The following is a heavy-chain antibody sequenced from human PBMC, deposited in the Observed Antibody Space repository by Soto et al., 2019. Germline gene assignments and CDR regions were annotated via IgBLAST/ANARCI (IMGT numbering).Heavy chain of an antibody. D-gene: IGHD5-18*01. CDR1: GYSFTSYW. CDR3: ARLVSGYSYARGPNWFDP. J-gene: IGHJ5*02. CDR2: IYPGDSDT. V-gene: IGHV5-51*03. Sequence: EVQLVQSGAEVKKPGESLKISCKGSGYSFTSYWIGWVRQMPGKGLEWMGIIYPGDSDTRYSPSFQGQVTISADKSISTAYLQWSSLKASDTAMYYCARLVSGYSYARGPNWFDPWGQGTLVTVSS.